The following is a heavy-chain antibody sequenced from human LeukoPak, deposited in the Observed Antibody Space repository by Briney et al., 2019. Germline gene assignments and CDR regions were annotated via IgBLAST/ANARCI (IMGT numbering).Heavy chain of an antibody. Sequence: GGSLRLSCAASGFTFSSYSMSWVRQAPGKGLEWVSAISGRDGSTYYSDSVKGRFTISRDNAKNSLYLQMNSLRAEDTAVYYCARDYGARWGQGTLVTVSS. D-gene: IGHD4-17*01. CDR2: ISGRDGST. V-gene: IGHV3-23*01. CDR1: GFTFSSYS. CDR3: ARDYGAR. J-gene: IGHJ4*02.